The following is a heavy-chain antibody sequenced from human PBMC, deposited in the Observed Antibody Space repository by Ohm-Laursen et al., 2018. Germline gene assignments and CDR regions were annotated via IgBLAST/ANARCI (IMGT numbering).Heavy chain of an antibody. J-gene: IGHJ4*02. CDR3: ARDARDALRLLEIDY. CDR2: IKPDGTEQ. D-gene: IGHD3-3*01. CDR1: GFTFSIKW. Sequence: SLRLSCAASGFTFSIKWMSWVRQAPGKGPEWLANIKPDGTEQYYVDSVKGRFTISRDDAKKSLFLQMNSLRADDTAVYYCARDARDALRLLEIDYWGQGTLVTVSS. V-gene: IGHV3-7*01.